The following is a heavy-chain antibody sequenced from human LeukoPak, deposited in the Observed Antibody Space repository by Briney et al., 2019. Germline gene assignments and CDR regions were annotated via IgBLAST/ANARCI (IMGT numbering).Heavy chain of an antibody. CDR1: GFTFNDYG. CDR3: AREELGFDY. Sequence: GSLRLSCAASGFTFNDYGMAWVRQAPGKGLECVSAISFSSGTIYYADSVKGRFSISRDNSKNTLYLQMNSLRAEDTAVYYCAREELGFDYWGQGTLVTVSS. J-gene: IGHJ4*02. CDR2: ISFSSGTI. D-gene: IGHD7-27*01. V-gene: IGHV3-23*01.